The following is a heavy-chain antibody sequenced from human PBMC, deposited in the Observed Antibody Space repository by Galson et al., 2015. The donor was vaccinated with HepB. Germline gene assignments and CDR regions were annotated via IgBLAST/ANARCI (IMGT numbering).Heavy chain of an antibody. V-gene: IGHV1-69*04. J-gene: IGHJ4*02. Sequence: SVKVSCKASGGTFSSYAISWVRQAPGQGLEWMGRIIPILGIANYAQKFQGRVTMTEDTSTDTAYMELSSLRSEDTAVYYCATYTTMVRGVIGEFDYWGQGTLVTVSS. CDR3: ATYTTMVRGVIGEFDY. CDR1: GGTFSSYA. CDR2: IIPILGIA. D-gene: IGHD3-10*01.